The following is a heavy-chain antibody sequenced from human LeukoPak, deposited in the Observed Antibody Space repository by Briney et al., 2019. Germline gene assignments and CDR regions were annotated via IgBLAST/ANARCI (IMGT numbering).Heavy chain of an antibody. J-gene: IGHJ6*03. CDR2: IYYSGST. CDR1: GGSISSSSYY. CDR3: ASVRRGFGESSKYYSYYHMDV. V-gene: IGHV4-39*01. Sequence: SETLSLTCTVSGGSISSSSYYWGWIRQPPGKGLEWIGSIYYSGSTYYNPSLKSRLTISVDTSKNQFSLKLSAVTAADTAVYFCASVRRGFGESSKYYSYYHMDVWGNGTTVTISS. D-gene: IGHD3-10*01.